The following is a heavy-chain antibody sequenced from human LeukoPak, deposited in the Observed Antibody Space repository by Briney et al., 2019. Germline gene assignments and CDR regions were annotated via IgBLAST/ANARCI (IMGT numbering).Heavy chain of an antibody. J-gene: IGHJ4*02. Sequence: GGSLRLSCAGSGFTVSSYWMSRVRQAPGKGLEWVANIKQDGSEKYYVDSVKGRFTISRDNAKNSLYLQMNSLRAEDTAVYYCARTSWGIAAAGDYWGQGTLVTVSS. CDR1: GFTVSSYW. CDR2: IKQDGSEK. D-gene: IGHD6-13*01. V-gene: IGHV3-7*01. CDR3: ARTSWGIAAAGDY.